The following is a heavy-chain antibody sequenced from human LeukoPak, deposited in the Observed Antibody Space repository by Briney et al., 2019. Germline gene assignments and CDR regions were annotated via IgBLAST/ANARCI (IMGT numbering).Heavy chain of an antibody. V-gene: IGHV3-23*01. D-gene: IGHD6-19*01. Sequence: GGSLRLSCAASGFTFSSYAMSWVRQAPGKGLEWVSAISGRGVSTYYADSVKGRVTISRDNSKNTLYLQMNSQRAEDTAVYYCAKIKSSGWRRNYFDYWGQGTLVTVSS. CDR2: ISGRGVST. J-gene: IGHJ4*02. CDR3: AKIKSSGWRRNYFDY. CDR1: GFTFSSYA.